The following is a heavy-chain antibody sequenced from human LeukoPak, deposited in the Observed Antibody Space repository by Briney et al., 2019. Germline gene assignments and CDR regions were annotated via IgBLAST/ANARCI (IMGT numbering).Heavy chain of an antibody. D-gene: IGHD3-9*01. CDR3: AKANYDILTGTDY. CDR1: GFTFSSYA. J-gene: IGHJ4*02. CDR2: LSGSGGST. Sequence: GGSLRLPRAAYGFTFSSYAMSWVRQAPGKGLKWVSGLSGSGGSTYYADSVKGRFTISRDNSKNTLYLQMNSLRAEDTAVYYCAKANYDILTGTDYWGQGTLVTVSS. V-gene: IGHV3-23*01.